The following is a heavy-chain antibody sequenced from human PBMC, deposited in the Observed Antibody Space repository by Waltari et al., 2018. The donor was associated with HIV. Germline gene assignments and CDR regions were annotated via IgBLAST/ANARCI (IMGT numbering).Heavy chain of an antibody. CDR2: TYYVGPT. D-gene: IGHD2-2*01. V-gene: IGHV4-38-2*01. CDR3: ARKIPEGHAFDS. CDR1: GYSLQHGYY. Sequence: QVQLQESGPGQVKPSETMALTGAVSGYSLQHGYYWGWIRQPPVKGLEWIGSTYYVGPTYYNPSLKSRVTISVDTSKNQFSLKVTSVTAADTAVYYCARKIPEGHAFDSWGQGTLVTVSS. J-gene: IGHJ4*02.